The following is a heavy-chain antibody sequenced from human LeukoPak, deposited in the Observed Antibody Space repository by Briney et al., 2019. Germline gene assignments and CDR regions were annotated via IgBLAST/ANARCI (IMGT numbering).Heavy chain of an antibody. CDR3: ARHARTDYGGNSLDY. Sequence: GESLKISCKGSGYSFTSYWIGWVRQMPGKGLEWMGIIYPGDSDTRYSPSFQGQVTISADKSISTAYLPWSSLKASDTAMFYCARHARTDYGGNSLDYWGQGTLVTVSS. J-gene: IGHJ4*02. V-gene: IGHV5-51*01. CDR1: GYSFTSYW. CDR2: IYPGDSDT. D-gene: IGHD4-23*01.